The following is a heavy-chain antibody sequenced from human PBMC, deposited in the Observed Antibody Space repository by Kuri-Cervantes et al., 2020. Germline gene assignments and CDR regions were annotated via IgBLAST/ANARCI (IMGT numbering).Heavy chain of an antibody. V-gene: IGHV3-7*03. CDR3: AKEGDYGDYVDY. Sequence: GESLKISCAASGFTFSSYWMSWVRQAPGKGLEWVANIKQDGSEKYYVDSVKGRFTISRDNAKNSLSLQMNSLRAEDTAVYYCAKEGDYGDYVDYWGQGTLVTVSS. CDR1: GFTFSSYW. CDR2: IKQDGSEK. J-gene: IGHJ4*02. D-gene: IGHD4-17*01.